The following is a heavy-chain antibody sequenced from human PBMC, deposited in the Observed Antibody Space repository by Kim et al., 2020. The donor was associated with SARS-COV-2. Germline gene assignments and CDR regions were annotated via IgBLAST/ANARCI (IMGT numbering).Heavy chain of an antibody. D-gene: IGHD3-10*01. J-gene: IGHJ4*02. V-gene: IGHV4-39*01. Sequence: SETLSLTCTVSGGSISSSSYYWGWIRQPPGKGLEWIGSIYYSGSTYYNPSLKSRVTISVDTSKNQFSLKLSSVTAADTAVYYCARPCYYGSGSYFDYWGQGTLVTVSS. CDR1: GGSISSSSYY. CDR3: ARPCYYGSGSYFDY. CDR2: IYYSGST.